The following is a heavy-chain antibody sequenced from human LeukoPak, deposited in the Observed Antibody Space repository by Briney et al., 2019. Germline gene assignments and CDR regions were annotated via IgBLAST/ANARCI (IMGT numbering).Heavy chain of an antibody. CDR3: ARGPTYGSRSDFLES. D-gene: IGHD3-10*01. CDR1: GFTFSSYG. CDR2: LKEDVSAR. Sequence: PGGSLRLSCAASGFTFSSYGMHWVRQAPGKGLEWVASLKEDVSARNLVDSVKGRFTISTDNAKNSLYLQMNSLRVEDTAVYYCARGPTYGSRSDFLESWGLGTLVTVSS. J-gene: IGHJ4*02. V-gene: IGHV3-7*01.